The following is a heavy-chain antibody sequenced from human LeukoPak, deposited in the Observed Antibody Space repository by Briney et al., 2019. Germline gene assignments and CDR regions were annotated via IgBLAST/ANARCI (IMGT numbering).Heavy chain of an antibody. CDR2: VSFSGST. J-gene: IGHJ5*02. V-gene: IGHV4-59*08. CDR1: GGSINNYY. D-gene: IGHD6-13*01. CDR3: ARHGGSSWYDNWFDP. Sequence: PSETLSLTCIVSGGSINNYYWSWIRQPPGKELEWLGEVSFSGSTNYNPSLTSRVTISADTSKNQFSLRLRSVTAADTAVYYCARHGGSSWYDNWFDPWGQGTLVTVSS.